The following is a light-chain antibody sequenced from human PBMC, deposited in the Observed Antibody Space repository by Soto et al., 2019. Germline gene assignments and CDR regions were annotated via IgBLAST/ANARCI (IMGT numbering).Light chain of an antibody. J-gene: IGLJ1*01. Sequence: QSALTQPRSVSGSPGQSVTISCTGTSSDVGAYNYVSWYQQPPGRAPKLMIYDVSQRPSGVPDRFSGSKSGNTASLTISGLLAEDEADYYCSSYTSSSLSVFGTGTKVTVL. V-gene: IGLV2-11*01. CDR1: SSDVGAYNY. CDR3: SSYTSSSLSV. CDR2: DVS.